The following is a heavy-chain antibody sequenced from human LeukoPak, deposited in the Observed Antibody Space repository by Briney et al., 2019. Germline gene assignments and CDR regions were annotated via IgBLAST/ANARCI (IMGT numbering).Heavy chain of an antibody. CDR2: IHDSGST. V-gene: IGHV4-61*10. Sequence: SETLSLTCTVSGGSISSGSYYWSWIRQPAGKGLEWIGYIHDSGSTNYNPSLNNRVTFSLDTSKNQFFLKLSSVTAADTAVYYCATYIVGAYNWCDPWGQGTLVTVSS. CDR1: GGSISSGSYY. J-gene: IGHJ5*02. D-gene: IGHD1-26*01. CDR3: ATYIVGAYNWCDP.